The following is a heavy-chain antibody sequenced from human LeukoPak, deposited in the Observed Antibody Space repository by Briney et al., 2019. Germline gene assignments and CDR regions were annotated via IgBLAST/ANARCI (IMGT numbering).Heavy chain of an antibody. J-gene: IGHJ4*02. CDR2: ISSSSSTI. CDR1: GFTFSSYA. V-gene: IGHV3-48*04. CDR3: ARDALAVSGSPDY. D-gene: IGHD1-26*01. Sequence: GGSLRLSCAASGFTFSSYAMGWVRQAPGKGLEWVSYISSSSSTIYYADSVKGRFTISRDNAKNTLYLQTNSLRAEDTAVYYCARDALAVSGSPDYWGQGTLVTVSS.